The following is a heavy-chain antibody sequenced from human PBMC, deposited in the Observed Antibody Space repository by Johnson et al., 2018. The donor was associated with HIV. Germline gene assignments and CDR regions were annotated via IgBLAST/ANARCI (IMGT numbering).Heavy chain of an antibody. J-gene: IGHJ3*02. Sequence: QVQLVESGGGVVQPGRSLRLSCAASGFTFSSYAMHWVRQAPGKGLEWVAVISYDGSNKYYADSVKGRFTISRDNSKNTLYLQMNSLRAEDTAVYYCARDMEAYCSGGSCYSAALDIWGQGTMVTVSS. CDR2: ISYDGSNK. CDR1: GFTFSSYA. V-gene: IGHV3-30*04. D-gene: IGHD2-15*01. CDR3: ARDMEAYCSGGSCYSAALDI.